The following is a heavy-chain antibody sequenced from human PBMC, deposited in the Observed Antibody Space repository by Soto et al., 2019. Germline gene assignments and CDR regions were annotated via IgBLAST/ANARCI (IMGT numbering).Heavy chain of an antibody. CDR2: IYPGDSDT. V-gene: IGHV5-51*03. D-gene: IGHD2-2*01. Sequence: GESLKISCKGSGYSFTSYWIGWVRQMPGKGLEWMGIIYPGDSDTRYSPSFQGQVTISADKSISTAYLQWSSLKASDTAMYYCADPVPAPTHYDYYDMDVWGQGTTVTVSS. J-gene: IGHJ6*02. CDR1: GYSFTSYW. CDR3: ADPVPAPTHYDYYDMDV.